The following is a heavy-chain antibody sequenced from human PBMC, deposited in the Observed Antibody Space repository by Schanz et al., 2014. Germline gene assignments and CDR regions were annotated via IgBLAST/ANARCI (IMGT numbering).Heavy chain of an antibody. D-gene: IGHD3-10*01. CDR1: GFTFSSYA. V-gene: IGHV3-23*04. J-gene: IGHJ3*02. Sequence: EVQLVESGGGLVQPGGSLRLSCAASGFTFSSYAMSWVRQAPGKGLEWVSSISSGGNPYYANSVKGRFGISRDNSENTLYLQMSSLRVEDTAVYYCAKGRFGELSAFDIWGQGTMVTVSS. CDR3: AKGRFGELSAFDI. CDR2: ISSGGNP.